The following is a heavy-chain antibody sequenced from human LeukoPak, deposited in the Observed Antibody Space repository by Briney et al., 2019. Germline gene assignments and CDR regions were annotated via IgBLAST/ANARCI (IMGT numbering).Heavy chain of an antibody. CDR2: ISTYNGNT. CDR1: GYTFTNYG. Sequence: ASVKVSCKASGYTFTNYGVTWVRQAPGQGLEWMGWISTYNGNTNYAQNLQGRVTMTTDTSTSTAYMELRSLRSDDTAVYYCARHYDSSGYWYYFDYWGQGTLVTVSS. V-gene: IGHV1-18*01. CDR3: ARHYDSSGYWYYFDY. D-gene: IGHD3-22*01. J-gene: IGHJ4*02.